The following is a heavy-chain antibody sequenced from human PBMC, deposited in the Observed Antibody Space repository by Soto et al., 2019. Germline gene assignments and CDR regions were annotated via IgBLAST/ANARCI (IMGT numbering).Heavy chain of an antibody. J-gene: IGHJ5*02. CDR3: ARDRTVRGDWFDP. CDR1: GGSISSYY. CDR2: ISTSGTT. Sequence: SETLSLTCTVSGGSISSYYWTWIRQPAGKGLEWIGRISTSGTTNYNPSLKSRVTMSVDTSKEQFSLKLSSVHAADAAVYYCARDRTVRGDWFDPWGQGTLVTVSS. V-gene: IGHV4-4*07. D-gene: IGHD3-10*01.